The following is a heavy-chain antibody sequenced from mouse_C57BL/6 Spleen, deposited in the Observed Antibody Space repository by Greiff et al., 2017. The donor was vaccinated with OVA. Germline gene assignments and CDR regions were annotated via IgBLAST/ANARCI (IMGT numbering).Heavy chain of an antibody. CDR3: TRWDGNYHYYAMDY. CDR1: GYTFTSYW. J-gene: IGHJ4*01. CDR2: IYHGNSDT. D-gene: IGHD2-1*01. Sequence: VQLQQSGTVLARPGASVKMSCKTSGYTFTSYWMHWVKQRPGQGLEWIGAIYHGNSDTSYNQKFKGKAKLTAVTSASTAYMELSSLTNEDSAVYYCTRWDGNYHYYAMDYWGQGTSVTVSS. V-gene: IGHV1-5*01.